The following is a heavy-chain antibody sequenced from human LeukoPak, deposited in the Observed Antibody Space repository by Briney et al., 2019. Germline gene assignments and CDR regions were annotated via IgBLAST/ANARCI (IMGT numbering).Heavy chain of an antibody. CDR2: IYTSGST. Sequence: SETLSLTCTVSGGSISSYYWSWIRQPPGKGLEWIGRIYTSGSTNYNPSLKSRVTMSVDTSKNQFSLKLSSVTAADTAVYYCARGYSGYEAGNFDYWGQGTLVTVSS. CDR3: ARGYSGYEAGNFDY. D-gene: IGHD5-12*01. V-gene: IGHV4-4*07. CDR1: GGSISSYY. J-gene: IGHJ4*02.